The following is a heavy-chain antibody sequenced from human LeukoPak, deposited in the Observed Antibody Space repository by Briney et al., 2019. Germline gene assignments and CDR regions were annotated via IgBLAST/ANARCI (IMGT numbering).Heavy chain of an antibody. V-gene: IGHV1-18*01. Sequence: ASVKVSCKASGYTFTSYGISWVRQAPGQGLEWMGWISAYNGNTNYAQKLQGRVTMTTDTSTSTAYMELRSLRSDDTAVYYCARRVVGATASNDAFDIWGQGTMVTVSS. J-gene: IGHJ3*02. CDR2: ISAYNGNT. CDR3: ARRVVGATASNDAFDI. CDR1: GYTFTSYG. D-gene: IGHD1-26*01.